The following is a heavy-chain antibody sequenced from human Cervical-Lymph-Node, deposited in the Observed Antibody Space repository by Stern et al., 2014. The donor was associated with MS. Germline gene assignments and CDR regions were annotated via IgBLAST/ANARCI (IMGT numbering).Heavy chain of an antibody. Sequence: VQLVQSGAEVKKPGRSLKTAVRGSEKSFSIYWIAWVGRSPGKGLEGWGLIFPSDSETRYSPSFEGQVTISVDKSTSTAYLHWSSLKASDTARYYCGREVALTAGLLGFWGQGTQVIVS. J-gene: IGHJ4*02. CDR1: EKSFSIYW. CDR3: GREVALTAGLLGF. D-gene: IGHD3-22*01. V-gene: IGHV5-51*01. CDR2: IFPSDSET.